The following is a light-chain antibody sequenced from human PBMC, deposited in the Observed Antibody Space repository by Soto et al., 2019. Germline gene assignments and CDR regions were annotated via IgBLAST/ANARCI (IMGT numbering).Light chain of an antibody. CDR3: QQYRDSLGT. CDR2: GAS. Sequence: EIVLTQSPGTLSLSPGERATLSCRASQSVISTYLALYQQKPGQAPRILIYGASSRATGIPDRFSGSGSGTDFTLTISRLEPEDFAVYYCQQYRDSLGTFGQGTKVEIK. J-gene: IGKJ1*01. CDR1: QSVISTY. V-gene: IGKV3-20*01.